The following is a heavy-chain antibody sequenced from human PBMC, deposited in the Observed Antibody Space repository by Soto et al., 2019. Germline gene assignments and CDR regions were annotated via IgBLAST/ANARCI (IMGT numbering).Heavy chain of an antibody. CDR1: GGSFSGYY. Sequence: PSETLSLTCAVYGGSFSGYYWSWIRQPPGKGLEWIGEINHSGSTNYNPSLKSRVTISVDTSKNQFSLKLSSVTAADTAVYYCARVRRYSSSLVDYWGQGTLVTVSS. D-gene: IGHD6-6*01. CDR3: ARVRRYSSSLVDY. V-gene: IGHV4-34*01. CDR2: INHSGST. J-gene: IGHJ4*02.